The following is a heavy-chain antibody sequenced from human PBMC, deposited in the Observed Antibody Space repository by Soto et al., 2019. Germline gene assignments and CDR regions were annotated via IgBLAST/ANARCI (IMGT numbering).Heavy chain of an antibody. CDR3: ARVERGTATTVVDAFDI. CDR1: GGSVNSGNYY. J-gene: IGHJ3*02. CDR2: MSHSGGT. V-gene: IGHV4-34*01. D-gene: IGHD1-1*01. Sequence: QVQLQQWGAGLLKPSETLSLTCAVFGGSVNSGNYYWSWIRQPPGKGLEWIGEMSHSGGTHFNPCLKSRVTISVDRSKNQFSVKTSSVTAADTALYYCARVERGTATTVVDAFDIWGPGTMVTVSS.